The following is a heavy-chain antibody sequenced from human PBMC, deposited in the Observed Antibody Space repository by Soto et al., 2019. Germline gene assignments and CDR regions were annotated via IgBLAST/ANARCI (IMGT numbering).Heavy chain of an antibody. V-gene: IGHV1-46*01. CDR2: VNPSGGST. CDR1: GYTFTSYY. Sequence: QVQLVQSGAEVKKPGASVKVSCKASGYTFTSYYMHWVRQAPGQGLEWMGIVNPSGGSTSYAQKFQGRVTMTRDTSTSTVYMELSSLRSEDTAVYYCARRVRGVGFDYWGQGTLVTVSS. CDR3: ARRVRGVGFDY. D-gene: IGHD3-10*01. J-gene: IGHJ4*02.